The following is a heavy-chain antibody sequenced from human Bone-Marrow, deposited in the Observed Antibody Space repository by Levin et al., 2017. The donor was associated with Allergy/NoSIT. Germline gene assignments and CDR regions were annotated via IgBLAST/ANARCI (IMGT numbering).Heavy chain of an antibody. J-gene: IGHJ6*02. V-gene: IGHV3-23*01. Sequence: LSLTCAGSGFTFSSYAMNWVRQAPGKGLEWVSGISGSGGSTYHADSVKARLTIFRDNSKSSLHLQMNSLRAEDTAVYYGVKSRAAGAPYYGMDVWDQGTTVTVSS. CDR2: ISGSGGST. D-gene: IGHD6-13*01. CDR1: GFTFSSYA. CDR3: VKSRAAGAPYYGMDV.